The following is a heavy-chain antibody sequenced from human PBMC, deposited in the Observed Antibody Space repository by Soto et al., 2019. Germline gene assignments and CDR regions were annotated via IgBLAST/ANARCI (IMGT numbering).Heavy chain of an antibody. J-gene: IGHJ4*02. CDR2: ILYDGSNK. CDR3: ARVAPEYSSTPRRFDF. V-gene: IGHV3-30-3*01. Sequence: SLTRSCGAPGFTFRSYTMHWVRQAPGKGLEWVAVILYDGSNKNYADSVKGRFTISRDKTKNTLDLQMNSLRAEDTAVYHCARVAPEYSSTPRRFDFWGQGTLVTVSS. CDR1: GFTFRSYT. D-gene: IGHD6-13*01.